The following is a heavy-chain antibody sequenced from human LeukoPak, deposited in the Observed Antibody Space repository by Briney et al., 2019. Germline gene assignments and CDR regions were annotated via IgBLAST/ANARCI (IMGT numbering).Heavy chain of an antibody. D-gene: IGHD6-6*01. CDR2: ISGSGGST. V-gene: IGHV3-23*01. Sequence: PGGSLSLSCAASGFTFSNYAMSWVRQAPGKGLEWVSGISGSGGSTYYADSVKGRFTISRDNSKSTLSLQMNSLRAEDTAVYYCAKDLRYSSSSGCLDYWGQGTLVTVSS. CDR1: GFTFSNYA. CDR3: AKDLRYSSSSGCLDY. J-gene: IGHJ4*02.